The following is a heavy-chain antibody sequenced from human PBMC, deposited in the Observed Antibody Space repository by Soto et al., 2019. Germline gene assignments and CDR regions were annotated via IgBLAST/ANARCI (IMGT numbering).Heavy chain of an antibody. J-gene: IGHJ6*02. CDR3: ARDKASWLRGGMDV. CDR1: GGTFSSYT. D-gene: IGHD2-15*01. Sequence: QVQLVQSGAEVKKPGSSVKVSCKASGGTFSSYTISWVRQAPGQGLEWIGRIIPILGIANYAQKFQGRVTITAYKSTSNAYMELSSLRSEDTAVYYCARDKASWLRGGMDVWGQGTTVTVSS. V-gene: IGHV1-69*02. CDR2: IIPILGIA.